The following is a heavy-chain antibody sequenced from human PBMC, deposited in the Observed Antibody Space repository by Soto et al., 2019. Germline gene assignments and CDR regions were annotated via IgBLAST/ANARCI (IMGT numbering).Heavy chain of an antibody. Sequence: QVQLVESGGGVVQPGRSLRLSCAASGFTFSSYAMHWVRQAPGKGLEWVAVISYDGSNKYYADSVKGRFTISRDNSKNTLYLQMNSLRAEDTAVYYCARDPDPGLRGDAFATWGKGTMVTVSS. CDR3: ARDPDPGLRGDAFAT. CDR1: GFTFSSYA. CDR2: ISYDGSNK. D-gene: IGHD3-16*01. V-gene: IGHV3-30-3*01. J-gene: IGHJ3*02.